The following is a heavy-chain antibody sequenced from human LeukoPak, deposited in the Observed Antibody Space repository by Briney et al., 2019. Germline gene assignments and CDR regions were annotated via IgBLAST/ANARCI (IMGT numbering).Heavy chain of an antibody. D-gene: IGHD1-26*01. CDR1: VGSFSGYY. J-gene: IGHJ4*02. CDR3: ARGGRIVGATPVLDY. CDR2: INHSGST. V-gene: IGHV4-34*01. Sequence: SETLSLTCAVYVGSFSGYYWSWIRQPPGKGLEWIGEINHSGSTNYSPSLKSRVTISVDTSKNQFSLKLSSVTAADTAVYCCARGGRIVGATPVLDYWGQGTLVTVSP.